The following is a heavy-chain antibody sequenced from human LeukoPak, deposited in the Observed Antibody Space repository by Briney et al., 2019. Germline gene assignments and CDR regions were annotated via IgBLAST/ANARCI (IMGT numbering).Heavy chain of an antibody. CDR1: GFTFSSYG. J-gene: IGHJ4*02. Sequence: GGSLRLSCAASGFTFSSYGMHWVRQAPGKGLEWVTVISYEGRNIFYADSVKGRFTISRDNSKNTLYLQINSLRVEDTAVYYCAKDASPMGTWYCDFWGQGTLVSVSS. V-gene: IGHV3-30*18. CDR2: ISYEGRNI. D-gene: IGHD1-26*01. CDR3: AKDASPMGTWYCDF.